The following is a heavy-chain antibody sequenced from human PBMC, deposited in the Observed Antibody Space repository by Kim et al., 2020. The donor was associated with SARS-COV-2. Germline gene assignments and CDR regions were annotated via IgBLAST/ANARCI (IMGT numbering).Heavy chain of an antibody. CDR3: ARSFIGENYYGMDV. J-gene: IGHJ6*02. Sequence: QKFQGRVTITRDTSASTADMELSSLRSEDTAVYYCARSFIGENYYGMDVWGQGTTVTVSS. V-gene: IGHV1-3*01. D-gene: IGHD3-10*01.